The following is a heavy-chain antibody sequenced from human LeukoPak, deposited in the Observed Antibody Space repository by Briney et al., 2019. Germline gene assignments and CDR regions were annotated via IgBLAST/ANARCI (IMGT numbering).Heavy chain of an antibody. CDR2: ISSSSSYI. CDR1: GFTFSSYS. Sequence: PGGSLRLSCAASGFTFSSYSMNWVRQAPGKGLEWVSSISSSSSYIYYADLVKGRFTISRDNAKNSLYLQMNSLRAEDTAVYYCASGYSREREDYWGQGTLVTVSS. V-gene: IGHV3-21*01. J-gene: IGHJ4*02. CDR3: ASGYSREREDY. D-gene: IGHD5-18*01.